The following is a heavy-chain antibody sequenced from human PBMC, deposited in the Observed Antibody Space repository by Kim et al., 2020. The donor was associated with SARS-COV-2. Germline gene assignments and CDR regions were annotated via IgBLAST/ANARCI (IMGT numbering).Heavy chain of an antibody. CDR3: ARVAPPHRYCSSTSCLEYNWFDP. D-gene: IGHD2-2*01. CDR2: IYPGDSDT. J-gene: IGHJ5*02. CDR1: GYSFTSYW. Sequence: GESLQISCKGSGYSFTSYWIGWVRQMPGKGLEWMGIIYPGDSDTRYSPSFQGQVTISADKSISTAYLQWSSLKASDTAMYYCARVAPPHRYCSSTSCLEYNWFDPWGQGTLVTVSS. V-gene: IGHV5-51*01.